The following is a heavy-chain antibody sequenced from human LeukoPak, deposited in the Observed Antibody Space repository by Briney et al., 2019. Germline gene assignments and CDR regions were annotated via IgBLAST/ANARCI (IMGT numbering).Heavy chain of an antibody. J-gene: IGHJ1*01. Sequence: GASVKVSCKASGYTFTSYDINWVRQATGQGLEWMGWMNPNSGNTGYAQKFQGRVTMTRDMSTSTVYMELSSLRSEDTAVYYCARAGSAEYFQHWGQGTLVTVSS. CDR2: MNPNSGNT. CDR3: ARAGSAEYFQH. CDR1: GYTFTSYD. V-gene: IGHV1-8*01.